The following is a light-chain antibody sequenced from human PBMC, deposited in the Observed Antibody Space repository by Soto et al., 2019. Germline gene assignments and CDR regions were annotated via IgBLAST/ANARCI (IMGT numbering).Light chain of an antibody. CDR1: QSVSNN. CDR3: QQYYDWPSLT. V-gene: IGKV3-15*01. J-gene: IGKJ4*01. CDR2: GAS. Sequence: EIMMTQSPATLSVSPGERATFSCRASQSVSNNLAWYQQKAGQAPRLLIYGASARATGIPARFSGSGPGTEFTLSISSLQSEDFAVYYCQQYYDWPSLTFGGGTKVDIK.